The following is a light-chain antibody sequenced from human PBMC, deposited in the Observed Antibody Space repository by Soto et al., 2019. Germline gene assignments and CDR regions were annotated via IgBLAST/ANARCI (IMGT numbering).Light chain of an antibody. CDR3: QQYDSPVT. CDR2: GAS. V-gene: IGKV3-20*01. Sequence: EIVLTQSPGTLSLSPGERATLSCRASQSVHTNYLAWYQQRPGQAPRLLIYGASSRATGIPDRFSGSGSGTDFTLTISRLEPEDLAVYYCQQYDSPVTFGGGTKVEIK. CDR1: QSVHTNY. J-gene: IGKJ4*01.